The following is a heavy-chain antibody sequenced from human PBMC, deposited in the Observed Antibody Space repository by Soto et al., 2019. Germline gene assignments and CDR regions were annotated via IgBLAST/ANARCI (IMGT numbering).Heavy chain of an antibody. D-gene: IGHD1-26*01. V-gene: IGHV4-61*01. CDR2: ISYTGDT. CDR1: GDSVSSDIYF. Sequence: PAETLSLTCSVSGDSVSSDIYFWTWIRQPPGKGLEWIAYISYTGDTNYNPSIKSRVTISVDTSRNQFSLTLTSVTAADTAVYFCARIVVGATVDLWGPGSMLTLSS. CDR3: ARIVVGATVDL. J-gene: IGHJ5*02.